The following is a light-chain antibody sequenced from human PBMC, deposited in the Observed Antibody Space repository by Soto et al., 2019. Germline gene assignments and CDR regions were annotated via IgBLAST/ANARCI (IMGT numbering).Light chain of an antibody. CDR2: SND. CDR1: NSNIGGNT. J-gene: IGLJ1*01. CDR3: ATWDDSLNAAV. Sequence: QSVLTHPPSASGTPGQRVTISCSGSNSNIGGNTVNWYQQLPGAAPKLLIYSNDQRPSGVPDRFSGSKFGTTASLAISGLQSEDEADYHCATWDDSLNAAVFGAGTKVTVL. V-gene: IGLV1-44*01.